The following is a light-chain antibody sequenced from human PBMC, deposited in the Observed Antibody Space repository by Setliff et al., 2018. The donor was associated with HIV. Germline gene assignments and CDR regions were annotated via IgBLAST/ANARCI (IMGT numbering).Light chain of an antibody. CDR1: AGAVTNDHY. J-gene: IGLJ2*01. Sequence: QTVVTQEPSLTVSPGGTVTLICASSAGAVTNDHYPNWFRQKPGQAPRALIYSTDNKHSWTSARFSASLLGGTAALTLSGVQTEDEADYYCLLYYRGAVIFGGGTKVTVL. V-gene: IGLV7-43*01. CDR2: STD. CDR3: LLYYRGAVI.